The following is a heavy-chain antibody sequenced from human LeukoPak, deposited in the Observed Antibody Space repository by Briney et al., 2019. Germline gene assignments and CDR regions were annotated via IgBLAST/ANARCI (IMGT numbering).Heavy chain of an antibody. V-gene: IGHV3-11*01. CDR2: IRDSGRTV. Sequence: GGSLRLSCAASGFIFSDYYMSWIRQAPGRGLEWVAYIRDSGRTVYYADSVKGRFTISRDNAKNSLFLQMDSLRAEDTAVYYCARENFHYDYWGQGTLVTVSS. CDR1: GFIFSDYY. J-gene: IGHJ4*02. CDR3: ARENFHYDY.